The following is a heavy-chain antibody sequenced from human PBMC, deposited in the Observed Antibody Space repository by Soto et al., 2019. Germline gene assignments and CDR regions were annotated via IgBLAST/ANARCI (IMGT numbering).Heavy chain of an antibody. J-gene: IGHJ4*02. CDR2: VKSKSDGETT. CDR3: STDRRIASSAY. V-gene: IGHV3-15*01. CDR1: GFTFTNAW. D-gene: IGHD2-21*01. Sequence: EVQLVESGGGLVKPGESLRLSCAASGFTFTNAWMGWVRQAPGKGLEWVGRVKSKSDGETTDYAAPVKGRFTISRDDSKNTLYLQMNSLNAEDTAVYYCSTDRRIASSAYWGQGTLVTVSS.